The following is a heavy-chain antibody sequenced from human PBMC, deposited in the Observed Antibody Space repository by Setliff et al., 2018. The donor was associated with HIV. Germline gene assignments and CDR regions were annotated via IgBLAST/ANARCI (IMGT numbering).Heavy chain of an antibody. Sequence: SETLSLTCAVSGGSLSGYYWTWIRQPPGKGLEWIGEINPTVNTNYNPSLKSRVIISVDTSQNEFSLKLNSVTAADTAVYFCARLGGLRYYDSSGYFDYWGQGMLVTVSS. V-gene: IGHV4-34*01. CDR1: GGSLSGYY. CDR3: ARLGGLRYYDSSGYFDY. J-gene: IGHJ4*02. D-gene: IGHD3-22*01. CDR2: INPTVNT.